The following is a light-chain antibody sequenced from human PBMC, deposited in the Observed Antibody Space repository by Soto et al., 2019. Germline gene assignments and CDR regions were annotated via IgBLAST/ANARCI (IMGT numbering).Light chain of an antibody. CDR3: HKYGSSPHT. Sequence: EIVLTQSPGALSLSPGARATLSCRASQSVNTRYLAWYQQRPGQAPRLLIYAASSRATGIPDRFSGSGSGTDFTLTIVRLEPEDSGMFYCHKYGSSPHTFGQGTKLEIK. CDR2: AAS. J-gene: IGKJ2*01. CDR1: QSVNTRY. V-gene: IGKV3-20*01.